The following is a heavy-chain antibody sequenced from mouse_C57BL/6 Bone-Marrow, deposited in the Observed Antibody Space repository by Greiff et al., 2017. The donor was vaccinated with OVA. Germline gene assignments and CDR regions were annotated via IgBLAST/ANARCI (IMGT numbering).Heavy chain of an antibody. CDR1: GYTFTEYT. CDR3: ARHEEEGPSSNGYAMDY. Sequence: QVQLQQSGAELVKPGASVKLSCKASGYTFTEYTIHWVKQRSGQGLEWIGWFYPGSGSIKYNEKFKDKATLTADKSSSTVYMELSRLTSEDSAVYFCARHEEEGPSSNGYAMDYWGQGTSVTVSS. V-gene: IGHV1-62-2*01. D-gene: IGHD2-5*01. J-gene: IGHJ4*01. CDR2: FYPGSGSI.